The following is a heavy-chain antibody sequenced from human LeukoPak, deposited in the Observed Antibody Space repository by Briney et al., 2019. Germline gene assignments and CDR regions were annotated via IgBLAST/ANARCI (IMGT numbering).Heavy chain of an antibody. J-gene: IGHJ4*02. CDR1: GYPFSSYG. CDR2: LSNDGSNK. Sequence: PGGSLRLSCAASGYPFSSYGMQWFRQAPDKGLEWVAALSNDGSNKYYADSVKGRFTNSRDNSTNTQYLQMNSLRAEETAVYYCAKVDIVATIDAGRLVDYWGQGTLVTVSS. V-gene: IGHV3-30*18. D-gene: IGHD5-12*01. CDR3: AKVDIVATIDAGRLVDY.